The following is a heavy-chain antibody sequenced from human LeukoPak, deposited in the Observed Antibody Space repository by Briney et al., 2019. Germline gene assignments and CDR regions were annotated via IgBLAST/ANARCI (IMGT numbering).Heavy chain of an antibody. CDR1: GFTFTNSA. Sequence: ASVKVSCKASGFTFTNSAMQWVRQARGQRLEWIGWIVVGSGNANYAQRFQERVTITRDMSTSTAYMELSSLRSEDTAVYYCAAEDGYYYDSSGYYYVPYFQHWGQGTLVTVSS. CDR2: IVVGSGNA. CDR3: AAEDGYYYDSSGYYYVPYFQH. V-gene: IGHV1-58*02. J-gene: IGHJ1*01. D-gene: IGHD3-22*01.